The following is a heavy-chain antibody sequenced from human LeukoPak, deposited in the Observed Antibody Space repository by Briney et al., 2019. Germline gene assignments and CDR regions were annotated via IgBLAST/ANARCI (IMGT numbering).Heavy chain of an antibody. V-gene: IGHV3-9*01. CDR2: ISWNSGSI. Sequence: PGRSLRLSCAASGFTFDDYAMHWVRQAPGKGLEWVSGISWNSGSIGYADSVKGRFTISRDNAKNSLYLQMNSLRAEDTALYYCATSPLGIPYYGMDVWGQGTTVTVSS. CDR3: ATSPLGIPYYGMDV. D-gene: IGHD2-21*01. J-gene: IGHJ6*02. CDR1: GFTFDDYA.